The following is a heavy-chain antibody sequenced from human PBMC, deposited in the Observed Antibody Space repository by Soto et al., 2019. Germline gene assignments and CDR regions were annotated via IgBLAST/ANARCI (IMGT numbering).Heavy chain of an antibody. Sequence: EASVKVSCKASGYPFSDNQIHWLRRAPGQGLEWMGRINPKSDDTNYAQKFQGRVTMTRDTSIDTAYLELTGLTSDDTATYYCARKHSLDYIRWGLDPWGQGTLVTAPQ. CDR1: GYPFSDNQ. CDR2: INPKSDDT. J-gene: IGHJ5*02. D-gene: IGHD4-4*01. V-gene: IGHV1-2*02. CDR3: ARKHSLDYIRWGLDP.